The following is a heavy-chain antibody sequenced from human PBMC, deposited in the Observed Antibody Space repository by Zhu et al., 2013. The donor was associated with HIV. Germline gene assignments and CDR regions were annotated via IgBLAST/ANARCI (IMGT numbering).Heavy chain of an antibody. CDR3: ARVSGEYYFDY. CDR2: IYHSGST. D-gene: IGHD3-10*02. V-gene: IGHV4-30-2*01. J-gene: IGHJ4*02. CDR1: GYSISSGGYS. Sequence: QVQLQESGPGLVKPSETLSLTCAVSGYSISSGGYSWSWIRQPPGKGLEWIGYIYHSGSTYYNPSLKSRVTISVDRSKNQFSLKLSSVTAADTAVYYCARVSGEYYFDYWGQGTLVTVSS.